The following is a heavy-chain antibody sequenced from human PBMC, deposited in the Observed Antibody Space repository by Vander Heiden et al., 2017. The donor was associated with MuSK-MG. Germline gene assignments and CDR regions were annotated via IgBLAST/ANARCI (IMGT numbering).Heavy chain of an antibody. D-gene: IGHD3-10*01. Sequence: EVQLVEHGGGVVEPGGSLRLSCSASGFTASRYWMHWVRQPPGKGLVLVSRINSDGSRTSYADAVEGRFTISRDNAKNTLYRQMKSMRAEETAVYYYAKVAGTLGSDAFDIWGQGTMVTVCS. CDR3: AKVAGTLGSDAFDI. J-gene: IGHJ3*02. CDR1: GFTASRYW. V-gene: IGHV3-74*01. CDR2: INSDGSRT.